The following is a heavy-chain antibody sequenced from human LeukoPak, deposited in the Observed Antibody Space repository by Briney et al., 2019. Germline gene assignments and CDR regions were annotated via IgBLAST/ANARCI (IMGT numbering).Heavy chain of an antibody. Sequence: GGSLTLSCAASGFTFSSYEMNGVRQAPGKGLEGVSYICSSGSTIYHAHSVKGRFTISRDNAKNSLSPHMNSLRGEDTAVYYCARDHEWDSSGWPTYFDYWGQGTLVTVSS. V-gene: IGHV3-48*03. CDR2: ICSSGSTI. CDR1: GFTFSSYE. D-gene: IGHD6-19*01. J-gene: IGHJ4*02. CDR3: ARDHEWDSSGWPTYFDY.